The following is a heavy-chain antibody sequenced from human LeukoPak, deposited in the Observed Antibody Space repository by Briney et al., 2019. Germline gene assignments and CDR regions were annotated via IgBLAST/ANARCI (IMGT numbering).Heavy chain of an antibody. CDR3: AKDVFYSSGYYFDY. V-gene: IGHV3-20*04. J-gene: IGHJ4*02. Sequence: GGSLRLSCAASGFTFDNYGMSWVRQVPGKGLEWVSSINGNGGSTAYADSVKGRFTISRDNAKNSLYLQMNSLRAEDTALYYCAKDVFYSSGYYFDYWGQGTLVTVSS. CDR2: INGNGGST. D-gene: IGHD3-22*01. CDR1: GFTFDNYG.